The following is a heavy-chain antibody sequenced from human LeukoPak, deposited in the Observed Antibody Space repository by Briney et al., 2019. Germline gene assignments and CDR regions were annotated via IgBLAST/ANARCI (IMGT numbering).Heavy chain of an antibody. CDR3: ARGDCSSTICYSPMDV. V-gene: IGHV4-38-2*02. D-gene: IGHD2-2*01. CDR1: GYSISSGYY. J-gene: IGHJ6*03. CDR2: IYHSGST. Sequence: SETLSLTCTVSGYSISSGYYWVWIRQPPGKGLEWIGSIYHSGSTNYNPSLKSRVTISVDTSKNQFSLKVSSVTAADTAVYYCARGDCSSTICYSPMDVWGKGTTITLSS.